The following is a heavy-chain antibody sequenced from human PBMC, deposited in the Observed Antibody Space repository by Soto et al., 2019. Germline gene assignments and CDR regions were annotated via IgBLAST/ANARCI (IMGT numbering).Heavy chain of an antibody. J-gene: IGHJ4*02. V-gene: IGHV3-23*01. D-gene: IGHD6-25*01. CDR1: GFTFSSHA. Sequence: PGGSLRLSCTASGFTFSSHAMTWVRQAPGKGLEWVSGLSDSGISIYYADSVKGRLTISRDNSKNTLYLQIHTLRAEDTAVYFCSRHGRPRVEAAGTFDYWGPGALVTVSS. CDR3: SRHGRPRVEAAGTFDY. CDR2: LSDSGISI.